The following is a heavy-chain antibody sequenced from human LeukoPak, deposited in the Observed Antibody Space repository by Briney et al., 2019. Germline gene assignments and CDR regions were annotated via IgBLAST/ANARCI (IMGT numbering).Heavy chain of an antibody. D-gene: IGHD6-13*01. Sequence: GASVKVSCKASGYTFTSYTTHWVRQAPGQRLEWMGWINADDGDTRYSQKFQGRVTITRDTSASTAYMELSSLGAEDTAVYSCARSAAGKNFDYWGQGTLVTVSS. J-gene: IGHJ4*02. CDR1: GYTFTSYT. CDR3: ARSAAGKNFDY. CDR2: INADDGDT. V-gene: IGHV1-3*01.